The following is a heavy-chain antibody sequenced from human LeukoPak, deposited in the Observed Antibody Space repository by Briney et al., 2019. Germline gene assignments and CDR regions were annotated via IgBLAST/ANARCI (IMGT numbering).Heavy chain of an antibody. CDR3: ARGDGSGSGRWFDP. V-gene: IGHV4-59*12. CDR1: GGSISSYY. D-gene: IGHD3-10*01. J-gene: IGHJ5*02. CDR2: IYHTGST. Sequence: PSETLSLTCTVSGGSISSYYWSWIRQPPGEGLEWIGYIYHTGSTYYNPSLKGRVTISVDRSKNQFSLNLNFVTAADTALYYCARGDGSGSGRWFDPWGQGTLITVSS.